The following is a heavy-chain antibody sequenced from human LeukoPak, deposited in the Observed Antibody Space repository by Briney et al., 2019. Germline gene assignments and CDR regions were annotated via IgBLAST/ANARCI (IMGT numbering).Heavy chain of an antibody. V-gene: IGHV3-7*01. CDR1: GFTFHNYW. CDR3: ARDRGSTGHDLYDY. CDR2: IKHDASEK. Sequence: GGSLRLSCAASGFTFHNYWMAWVRQTPGKGLEWVANIKHDASEKYYVDSVKGRFTISRDNAQNSFFLQMNSLRAEDTAVYFCARDRGSTGHDLYDYWGQGTLVTVSS. J-gene: IGHJ4*02. D-gene: IGHD2-8*02.